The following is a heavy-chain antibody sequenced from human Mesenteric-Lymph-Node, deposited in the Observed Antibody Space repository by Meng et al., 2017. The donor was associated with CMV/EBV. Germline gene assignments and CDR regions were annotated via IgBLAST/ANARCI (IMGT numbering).Heavy chain of an antibody. CDR1: GFTFSSYS. Sequence: GGSLRLSCAASGFTFSSYSMNWVRQAPGKGLEWVSSISSSSSYIYYADSVKGRFTISRDNAKTSLYLQMNSLRAEDTAVYYCARGLVVADAFDIWGQGTKVTVSS. D-gene: IGHD2-15*01. J-gene: IGHJ3*02. V-gene: IGHV3-21*04. CDR3: ARGLVVADAFDI. CDR2: ISSSSSYI.